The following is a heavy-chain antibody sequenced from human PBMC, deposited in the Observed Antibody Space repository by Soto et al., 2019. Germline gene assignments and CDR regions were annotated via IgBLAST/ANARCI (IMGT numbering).Heavy chain of an antibody. CDR2: IGGRGNSA. Sequence: LRLSCAASGFIFTNYAMNWVRQAPGKGLEWVSVIGGRGNSAYYADSVQGRFTISRDNSKNTLSLQMSSLTADDTAIYYCVRERRGSFDFWGRGTMVTVS. CDR3: VRERRGSFDF. D-gene: IGHD5-12*01. J-gene: IGHJ3*01. V-gene: IGHV3-23*01. CDR1: GFIFTNYA.